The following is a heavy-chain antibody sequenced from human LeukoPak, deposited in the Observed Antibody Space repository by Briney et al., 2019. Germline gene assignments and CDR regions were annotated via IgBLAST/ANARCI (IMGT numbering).Heavy chain of an antibody. J-gene: IGHJ4*02. CDR3: ARQKIGDCSSTSCYTDY. Sequence: SQTLSLTCTVSGGSITSGSYYWGWIRQPPGKGLEWIGSIYYSGSTYYNPSLKSRVTISVDTSKNQFSLKLSSVTAADTAVYYCARQKIGDCSSTSCYTDYWGQGTLVTVSS. CDR2: IYYSGST. CDR1: GGSITSGSYY. V-gene: IGHV4-39*01. D-gene: IGHD2-2*02.